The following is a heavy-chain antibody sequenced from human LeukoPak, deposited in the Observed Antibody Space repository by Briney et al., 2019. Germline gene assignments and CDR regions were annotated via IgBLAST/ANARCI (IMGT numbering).Heavy chain of an antibody. J-gene: IGHJ3*02. D-gene: IGHD3-22*01. CDR1: GFTVSSNY. Sequence: GGSLRLSCAASGFTVSSNYMSWVRQAPGKGLEWVSAISGSGGSTYYADSVKGRFTISRDNSKNTLYLQMNSLRAEDTAVYYCAKDHRYYDSSGFYAFDIWGQGTMVTVSS. CDR3: AKDHRYYDSSGFYAFDI. CDR2: ISGSGGST. V-gene: IGHV3-23*01.